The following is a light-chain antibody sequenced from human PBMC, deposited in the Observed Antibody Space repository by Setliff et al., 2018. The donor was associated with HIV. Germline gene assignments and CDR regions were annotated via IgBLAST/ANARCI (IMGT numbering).Light chain of an antibody. V-gene: IGLV2-23*02. CDR1: SSDVGSYNL. Sequence: QSALTQPASVSGSPGQSITISCTGTSSDVGSYNLVSWYQQHPGKAPKVMIYEVTQRPSGVSNRFSGSKSGNAASLTISGLQAEDEADYYCCSYAGSSTFPYVFGTGTKVTVL. CDR2: EVT. J-gene: IGLJ1*01. CDR3: CSYAGSSTFPYV.